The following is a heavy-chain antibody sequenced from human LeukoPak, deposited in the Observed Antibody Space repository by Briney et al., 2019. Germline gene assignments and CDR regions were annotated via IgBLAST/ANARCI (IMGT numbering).Heavy chain of an antibody. J-gene: IGHJ4*02. CDR3: ARAGWYTLDN. V-gene: IGHV4-34*01. CDR2: INHSGST. D-gene: IGHD2-15*01. CDR1: AESFSDYY. Sequence: SETLSLTCAVYAESFSDYYWSWIRQPPGKGLEWIGEINHSGSTNFNPSLKTRVTISIDTSNNQFSLKLSSVTAADTAVYYCARAGWYTLDNWGQGTLVTVSS.